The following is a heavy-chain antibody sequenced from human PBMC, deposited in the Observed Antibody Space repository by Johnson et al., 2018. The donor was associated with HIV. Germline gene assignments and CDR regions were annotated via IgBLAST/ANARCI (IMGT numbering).Heavy chain of an antibody. CDR2: ISGSDHST. CDR3: AIGRGEFPRHAFDI. V-gene: IGHV3-23*04. D-gene: IGHD3-10*01. CDR1: AFTFSSND. Sequence: VQLVESGGGLVQPGGSLRLSCGASAFTFSSNDMKWVRQAPGKGLEWVSHISGSDHSTYYADSVRGRFTISKDNSRNTLFLHMNSLRADDTAVYYCAIGRGEFPRHAFDIWGQGTMVTVSS. J-gene: IGHJ3*02.